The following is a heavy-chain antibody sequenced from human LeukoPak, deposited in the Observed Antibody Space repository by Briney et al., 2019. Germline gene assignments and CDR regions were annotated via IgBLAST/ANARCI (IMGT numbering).Heavy chain of an antibody. Sequence: PGGSLRLSCAASGFTFNTAWMSWVRQAPGKGLEWVGRIKSYTDGGTTEYAAPVKSRFTISRDDSKNTLYLQMNSLKTEDTAVYYCTTVRFGELYRVYWGQGTLVTVSS. CDR2: IKSYTDGGTT. CDR1: GFTFNTAW. V-gene: IGHV3-15*01. CDR3: TTVRFGELYRVY. J-gene: IGHJ4*02. D-gene: IGHD3-10*01.